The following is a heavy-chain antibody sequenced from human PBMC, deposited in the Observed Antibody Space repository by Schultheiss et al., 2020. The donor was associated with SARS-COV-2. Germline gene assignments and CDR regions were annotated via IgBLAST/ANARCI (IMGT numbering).Heavy chain of an antibody. CDR1: GGSISSYY. D-gene: IGHD3-3*01. CDR2: IYTSGST. Sequence: SQTLSLTCTVSGGSISSYYWSWIRQPAGKGLEWIGRIYTSGSTNYNPSLKSRVTMSVDTSKNQFSLKLSSVTAADTAVYYCAREWYYDLRRPSGMDVWGQGTTVTVSS. J-gene: IGHJ6*02. V-gene: IGHV4-4*07. CDR3: AREWYYDLRRPSGMDV.